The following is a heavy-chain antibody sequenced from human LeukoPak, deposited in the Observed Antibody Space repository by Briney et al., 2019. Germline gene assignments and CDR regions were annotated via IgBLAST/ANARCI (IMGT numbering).Heavy chain of an antibody. CDR3: ARDLLEAFDP. CDR2: IYSSGSS. V-gene: IGHV4-4*07. Sequence: PSETLSLTCTVSGGSISSYYWSWIRQPAGKGLEWIGRIYSSGSSNYNPSLKSRVTMSVDTSKNHFSLKLSSVTAADTAVYYCARDLLEAFDPWGQGTLVTVSS. D-gene: IGHD1-1*01. CDR1: GGSISSYY. J-gene: IGHJ5*02.